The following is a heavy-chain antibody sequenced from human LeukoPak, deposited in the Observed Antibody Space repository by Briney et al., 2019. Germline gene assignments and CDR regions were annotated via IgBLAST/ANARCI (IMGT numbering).Heavy chain of an antibody. J-gene: IGHJ4*02. CDR2: IYTSGST. Sequence: SESLSLTCTVSGGSISSYYWSWIRQPAGKGLEWIGRIYTSGSTNYNPSLKSRVTISVDKSKNQFSLKLSSVTAADTAVYYCARRSSSWYGLDYWGQGTPVTVSS. CDR1: GGSISSYY. CDR3: ARRSSSWYGLDY. D-gene: IGHD6-13*01. V-gene: IGHV4-4*07.